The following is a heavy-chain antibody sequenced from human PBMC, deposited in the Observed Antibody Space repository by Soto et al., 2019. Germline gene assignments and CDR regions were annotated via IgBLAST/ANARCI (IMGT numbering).Heavy chain of an antibody. D-gene: IGHD3-16*01. CDR1: GYTFTTFS. J-gene: IGHJ5*02. V-gene: IGHV1-3*01. Sequence: QVQLVQSGAEVKKPRASVRVSCKASGYTFTTFSIHWVRQAPGQRLEWMGWINAGNGNTKYSQKFQGRGTITRDTSASTAYMELSSLRSEDTAIYYCARSLVTTFSDYFDPWGQGTLVTVSS. CDR3: ARSLVTTFSDYFDP. CDR2: INAGNGNT.